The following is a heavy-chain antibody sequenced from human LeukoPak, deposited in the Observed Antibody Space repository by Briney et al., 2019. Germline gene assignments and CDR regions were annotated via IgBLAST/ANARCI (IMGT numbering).Heavy chain of an antibody. CDR1: GFTSSDYY. Sequence: GGSLRLSCAASGFTSSDYYMSWIRQAPGKGLEWVSYISSSGSTIYYADSVKGRFTISRDNAKNSLYLQMNSLRAEDTAVYYCAREGVDWGPPHNWFDPWGQGTLVTVSS. D-gene: IGHD3-9*01. J-gene: IGHJ5*02. CDR3: AREGVDWGPPHNWFDP. V-gene: IGHV3-11*04. CDR2: ISSSGSTI.